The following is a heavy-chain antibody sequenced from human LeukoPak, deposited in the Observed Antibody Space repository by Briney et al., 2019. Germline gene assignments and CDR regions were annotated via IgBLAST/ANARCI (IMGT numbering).Heavy chain of an antibody. CDR1: GGSISSSSYY. D-gene: IGHD2-2*02. V-gene: IGHV4-39*01. CDR3: ARPIVVVPAAIKRGWFDP. CDR2: IYYSGST. Sequence: SETLSLTCTVSGGSISSSSYYWGWIRQPPGKGLEWIGSIYYSGSTYYNPSLKSRVTISVDTSKNQFSLKLSSVTAADTAVYYCARPIVVVPAAIKRGWFDPWGQGTLVTVSS. J-gene: IGHJ5*02.